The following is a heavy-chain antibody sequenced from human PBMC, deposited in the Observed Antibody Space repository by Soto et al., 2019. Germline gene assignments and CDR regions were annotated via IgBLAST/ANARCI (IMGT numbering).Heavy chain of an antibody. V-gene: IGHV3-30-3*01. J-gene: IGHJ4*02. CDR2: ISYDGSNK. CDR3: AVLTLGCGGDCSPFDY. D-gene: IGHD2-21*02. Sequence: GGSLRLSCAASGFTFSSYAMHWVRQAPGKGLEWVAVISYDGSNKYYADSVKGRFTISRDNSKNTLYLQMNSLRAEDTAVYYCAVLTLGCGGDCSPFDYWGQGTLVTVSP. CDR1: GFTFSSYA.